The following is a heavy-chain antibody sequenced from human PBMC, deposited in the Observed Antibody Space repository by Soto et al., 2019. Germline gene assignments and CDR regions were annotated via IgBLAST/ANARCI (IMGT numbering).Heavy chain of an antibody. CDR3: ARDFWSGYHAPPHLATDYYGMDV. Sequence: RLSCAASGFTFSSYAMHWVRQAPGKGLEWVAVISYNGSNKYYADSVKGRFTISRDNSKNTLYLQMNSLRAEDTAVYYCARDFWSGYHAPPHLATDYYGMDVWGQGTTVTLSS. D-gene: IGHD3-3*01. CDR1: GFTFSSYA. CDR2: ISYNGSNK. V-gene: IGHV3-30-3*01. J-gene: IGHJ6*02.